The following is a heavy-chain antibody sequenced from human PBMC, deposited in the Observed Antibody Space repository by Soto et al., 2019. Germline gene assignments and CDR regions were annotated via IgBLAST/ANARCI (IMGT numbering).Heavy chain of an antibody. CDR1: GFTLSSYW. J-gene: IGHJ4*02. D-gene: IGHD3-22*01. CDR2: INSDGSSK. V-gene: IGHV3-74*01. CDR3: ARSPYYDSSGYFPPDSSADYFDC. Sequence: SGGSLRLSCAASGFTLSSYWMHWVRQAPGKGLVWVSCINSDGSSKSYADSVKGRFTISRDNAKNTLYLQMNSLRAEDTAVYYCARSPYYDSSGYFPPDSSADYFDCWGQETLVTSPQ.